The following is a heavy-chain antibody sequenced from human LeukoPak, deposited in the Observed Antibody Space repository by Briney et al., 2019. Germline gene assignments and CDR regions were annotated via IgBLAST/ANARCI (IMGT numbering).Heavy chain of an antibody. J-gene: IGHJ4*02. CDR1: GFSFSSYS. CDR3: ARDPAITMVRGVLDY. Sequence: GGSLRLSCAASGFSFSSYSMNWVRQAPGKGLEWVSSIISSVNYIYYADSVKGRFTISRDNAKNSLYLQMNSLRAEDTAVYYCARDPAITMVRGVLDYWGQGTLVTVSS. CDR2: IISSVNYI. V-gene: IGHV3-21*01. D-gene: IGHD3-10*01.